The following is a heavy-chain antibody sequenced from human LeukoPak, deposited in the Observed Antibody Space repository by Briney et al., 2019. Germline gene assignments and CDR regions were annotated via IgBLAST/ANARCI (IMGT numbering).Heavy chain of an antibody. J-gene: IGHJ6*02. Sequence: SETLSLTCTVSGGSISSGGYYWSWIRQHPWKGLEWIGYIYYSGSTYYNPSLKSRVTISVDTSKNQFSLKLSSVTAADTAVYYCARLSGYYYYYGMDVWGQGTTVTVSS. CDR1: GGSISSGGYY. CDR3: ARLSGYYYYYGMDV. V-gene: IGHV4-31*03. CDR2: IYYSGST.